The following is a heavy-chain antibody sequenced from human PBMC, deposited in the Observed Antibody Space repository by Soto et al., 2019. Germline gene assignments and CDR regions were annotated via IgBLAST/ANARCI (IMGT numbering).Heavy chain of an antibody. CDR2: ISYDGSNK. CDR3: AKEGTTVKGYYYYGMDV. V-gene: IGHV3-30*18. D-gene: IGHD1-7*01. Sequence: QVQLEESGGGVVQPGRSLRLSCAASGFTFSSYGMHWVRQAPGKGLEWVAVISYDGSNKYYADSVKGRFTISRDNSKNTLYLQMNSLRAEDTAVYYCAKEGTTVKGYYYYGMDVWGQGTTVTVSS. J-gene: IGHJ6*02. CDR1: GFTFSSYG.